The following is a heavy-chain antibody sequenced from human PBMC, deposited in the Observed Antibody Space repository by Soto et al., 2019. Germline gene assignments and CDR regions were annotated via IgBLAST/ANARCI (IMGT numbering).Heavy chain of an antibody. CDR1: GGTFSSYA. CDR3: APIAAAGTGAYGMDV. CDR2: IIPIFGTA. Sequence: QVQLVQSGAEVKKPGSSVKVSCKASGGTFSSYAISWVRQAPGQGLEWMGGIIPIFGTANYAQKFQGRVTITADESTRTAYMELSSLRSEDTAVYYCAPIAAAGTGAYGMDVWAKGPRSPSP. J-gene: IGHJ6*02. D-gene: IGHD6-13*01. V-gene: IGHV1-69*01.